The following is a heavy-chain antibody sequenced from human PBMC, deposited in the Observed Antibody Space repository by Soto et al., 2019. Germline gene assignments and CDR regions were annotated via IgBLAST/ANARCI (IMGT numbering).Heavy chain of an antibody. Sequence: SLRLSCAASGFTFSSYGMHWVRQAPGKGLEWVAVISYDGSNKYYADSVKGRFTISRDNSKNTLYLLMDSLRAEDTAVYSCAKDPGDSYYYYYAMDVWGQGTTVTVSS. CDR2: ISYDGSNK. D-gene: IGHD3-10*01. CDR1: GFTFSSYG. J-gene: IGHJ6*02. CDR3: AKDPGDSYYYYYAMDV. V-gene: IGHV3-30*18.